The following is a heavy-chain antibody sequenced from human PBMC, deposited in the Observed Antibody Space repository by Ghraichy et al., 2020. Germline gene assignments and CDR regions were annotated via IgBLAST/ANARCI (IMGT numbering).Heavy chain of an antibody. Sequence: GSLRLSCAVSGYSINSGYYWGWIRQPPGKGLEWIGSIYHSGSTYYNPSLKSRVTISVDTSKNQFSLKQTSVTAADTAVYYCARVRFWNEDYFDYWGQGTLVTVSS. CDR1: GYSINSGYY. D-gene: IGHD1-1*01. J-gene: IGHJ4*02. CDR3: ARVRFWNEDYFDY. CDR2: IYHSGST. V-gene: IGHV4-38-2*01.